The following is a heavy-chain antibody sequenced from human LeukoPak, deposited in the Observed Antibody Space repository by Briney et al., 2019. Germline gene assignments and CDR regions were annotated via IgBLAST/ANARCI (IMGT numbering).Heavy chain of an antibody. CDR2: TSYNGNT. V-gene: IGHV1-18*04. D-gene: IGHD6-19*01. J-gene: IGHJ4*02. Sequence: GASVKVSCKASGYTFINYGISWVRQAPGLGLEWMGWTSYNGNTNYAQKCQDRVTMTTDTSTTTAYMELRSLESDDTAVYYCARHSGSGWQALGYWGQGTLVTVSS. CDR3: ARHSGSGWQALGY. CDR1: GYTFINYG.